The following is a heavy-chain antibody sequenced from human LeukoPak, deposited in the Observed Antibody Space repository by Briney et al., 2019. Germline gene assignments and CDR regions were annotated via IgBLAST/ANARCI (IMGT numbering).Heavy chain of an antibody. V-gene: IGHV4-30-2*01. CDR2: IYHSGST. J-gene: IGHJ4*02. CDR3: ARGGGYYFDY. Sequence: PSETLSLTCVVSGGSISSGGYSWSWIRQPPGKGLEWIGYIYHSGSTYYNPSLKSRVTISVDRSKNQFSLKLSSVTAADTAVYYCARGGGYYFDYWGQGILVTVSS. CDR1: GGSISSGGYS.